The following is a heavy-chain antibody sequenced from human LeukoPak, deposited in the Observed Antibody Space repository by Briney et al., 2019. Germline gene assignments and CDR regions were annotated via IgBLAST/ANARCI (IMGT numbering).Heavy chain of an antibody. D-gene: IGHD2-2*01. Sequence: SVKVSCKASGYTFTGYYMHWVRQAPGQGFEWMGWINPNDGDTNYAQKFQGRVTMTRDTSISTAHMEVSRLRSDDTAVYYCARANFLYCSSTTCLFDYWGQGTLVTVSS. V-gene: IGHV1-2*02. CDR3: ARANFLYCSSTTCLFDY. J-gene: IGHJ4*02. CDR2: INPNDGDT. CDR1: GYTFTGYY.